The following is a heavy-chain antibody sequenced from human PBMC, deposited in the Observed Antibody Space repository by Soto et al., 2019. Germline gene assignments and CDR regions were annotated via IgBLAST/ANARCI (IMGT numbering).Heavy chain of an antibody. D-gene: IGHD6-13*01. V-gene: IGHV3-13*05. Sequence: TGGSLRLSCAASGFTFSSYDMHWVRQATGKGLEWVSAIGTAGDPYYPGSVKGRFTISRENAKNSLYLQMNSLRAGDTAVYYCARGIRYSSSWYWAFDIWGQGTMVTVSS. CDR1: GFTFSSYD. CDR2: IGTAGDP. CDR3: ARGIRYSSSWYWAFDI. J-gene: IGHJ3*02.